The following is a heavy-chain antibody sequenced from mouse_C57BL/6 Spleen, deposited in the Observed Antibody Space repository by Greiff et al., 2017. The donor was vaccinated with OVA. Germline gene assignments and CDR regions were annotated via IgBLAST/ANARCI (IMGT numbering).Heavy chain of an antibody. Sequence: QVQLQQSGAELVRPGASVTLSCKASGYTFTDYEMHWVKQTPVHGLEWIGAIAPGTGGTAYNQKLTGKAILNADKSSSTAYMELLSTTSADSAVYYCKRVDYSNAWSVYWGQGTLVTVSA. V-gene: IGHV1-15*01. J-gene: IGHJ3*01. D-gene: IGHD2-5*01. CDR3: KRVDYSNAWSVY. CDR1: GYTFTDYE. CDR2: IAPGTGGT.